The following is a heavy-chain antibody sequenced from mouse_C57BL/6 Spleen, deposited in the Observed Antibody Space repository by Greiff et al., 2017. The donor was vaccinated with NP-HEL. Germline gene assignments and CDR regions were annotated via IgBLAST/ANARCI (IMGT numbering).Heavy chain of an antibody. CDR1: GYTFTSYW. Sequence: QVQLQQPGAELVKPGASVKLSCKASGYTFTSYWMHWVKQRPGQGLEWIGMIHPNSGSTNYNEKFKSKATLTVDKSSSTAYMQLSSLTSEDSAVYYCARRKNYYGSSYWFAYWGQGTLVTVSA. CDR3: ARRKNYYGSSYWFAY. J-gene: IGHJ3*01. CDR2: IHPNSGST. D-gene: IGHD1-1*01. V-gene: IGHV1-64*01.